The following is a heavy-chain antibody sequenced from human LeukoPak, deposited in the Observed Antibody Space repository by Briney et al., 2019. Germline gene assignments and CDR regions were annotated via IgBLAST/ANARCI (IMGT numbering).Heavy chain of an antibody. Sequence: PGGSLRLSCAASGFTFSSYSMNWVRQAPGKGLEWVSSISSSSYIYYADSVKGRFTISRDNAKNSLYLQMNSLRAEDTAVYYCARVYSPMIVLDTPDYWGQGTLVTVSS. CDR1: GFTFSSYS. CDR3: ARVYSPMIVLDTPDY. CDR2: ISSSSYI. V-gene: IGHV3-21*01. J-gene: IGHJ4*02. D-gene: IGHD3-22*01.